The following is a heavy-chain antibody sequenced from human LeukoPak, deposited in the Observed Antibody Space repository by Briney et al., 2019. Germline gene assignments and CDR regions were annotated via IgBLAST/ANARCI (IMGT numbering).Heavy chain of an antibody. J-gene: IGHJ4*02. CDR2: ISSSSSYI. Sequence: PGGSLRLSCAASGFTFSSYSMNWVRQAPGKGLEWVSSISSSSSYIYYADSVKGRFTISRDNAKNSLYLQMNSLRAEDTAVYYCARDSPLGFLAAAGPAQGDWGQGTLVTVSS. CDR1: GFTFSSYS. CDR3: ARDSPLGFLAAAGPAQGD. D-gene: IGHD6-13*01. V-gene: IGHV3-21*01.